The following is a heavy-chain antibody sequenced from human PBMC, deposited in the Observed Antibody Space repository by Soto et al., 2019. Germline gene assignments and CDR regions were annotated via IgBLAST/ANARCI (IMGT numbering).Heavy chain of an antibody. D-gene: IGHD2-15*01. CDR1: GFSFNHYA. V-gene: IGHV3-23*01. CDR2: IIANGGT. Sequence: EVQLLESGGGLVQPGGSLRLSCVGSGFSFNHYAMSWVRQAPGKGLEWVSIIIANGGTFYADSVKGRFTISRDNSKNTVYLQMSSLRVEDTAIYYCAKDYTVAADPSSVILFDYWGQGALVTVSS. J-gene: IGHJ4*02. CDR3: AKDYTVAADPSSVILFDY.